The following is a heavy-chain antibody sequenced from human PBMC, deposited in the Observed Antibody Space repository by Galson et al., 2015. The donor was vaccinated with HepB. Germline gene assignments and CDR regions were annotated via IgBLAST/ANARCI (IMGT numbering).Heavy chain of an antibody. J-gene: IGHJ6*03. CDR1: GFTFSSYA. Sequence: SLRLSCAASGFTFSSYAMHWVRQAPGKGLEWVAVISYDGSNKYYADSVKGRFTISRGNSKNTLYLQMNSLRAEDTAVYYCAKPNSLRFLEWLLSHMDVWGKGTTVTVSS. V-gene: IGHV3-30*04. CDR3: AKPNSLRFLEWLLSHMDV. CDR2: ISYDGSNK. D-gene: IGHD3-3*01.